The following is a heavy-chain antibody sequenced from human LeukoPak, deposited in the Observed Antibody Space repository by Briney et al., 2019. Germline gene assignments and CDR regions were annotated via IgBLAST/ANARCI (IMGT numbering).Heavy chain of an antibody. D-gene: IGHD2-21*01. CDR2: ISVSGST. V-gene: IGHV3-23*01. Sequence: GGSLRLSCAASGFTLSSYAMSWVRQAPGKGLEWVSAISVSGSTYHADSVKGRFTISRDSSKNTLYLQMNRLRAEDAAVYCAKAPVTTCSGAYCYPFDYWGQGTLVTVSS. J-gene: IGHJ4*02. CDR3: AKAPVTTCSGAYCYPFDY. CDR1: GFTLSSYA.